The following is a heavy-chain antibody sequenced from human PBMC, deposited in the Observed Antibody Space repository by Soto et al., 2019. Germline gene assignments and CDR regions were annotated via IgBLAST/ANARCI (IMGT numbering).Heavy chain of an antibody. CDR3: ARDRGGIAARPGYFDY. J-gene: IGHJ4*02. CDR2: ISRSSYI. CDR1: GFTFSSYS. V-gene: IGHV3-21*01. Sequence: GSLRLSCAASGFTFSSYSMNWVRQAPGKGLEWVSSISRSSYIYYADSVKGRFTISRDNAKNSLYLQMNSLRAEDTAVYYCARDRGGIAARPGYFDYWGQGTLVTVSS. D-gene: IGHD6-6*01.